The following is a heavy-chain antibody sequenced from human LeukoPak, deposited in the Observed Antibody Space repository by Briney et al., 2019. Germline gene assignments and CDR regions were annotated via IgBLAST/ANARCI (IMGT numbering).Heavy chain of an antibody. D-gene: IGHD3-10*02. J-gene: IGHJ3*02. CDR1: RYTFTGYY. V-gene: IGHV1-2*02. CDR3: VWEPRDVHDAFDI. CDR2: INPNSGGT. Sequence: ASVKVSCKASRYTFTGYYMHWVRQAPGQGLEWMGWINPNSGGTNYAQKLQGRVTMTRDTSISTAYMELSRLRSDDTAVYYCVWEPRDVHDAFDIWGQGTMVTVSS.